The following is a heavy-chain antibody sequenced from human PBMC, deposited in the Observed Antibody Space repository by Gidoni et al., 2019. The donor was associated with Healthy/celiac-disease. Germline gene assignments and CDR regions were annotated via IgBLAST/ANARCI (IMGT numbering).Heavy chain of an antibody. CDR2: ISSSSSYI. D-gene: IGHD2-21*02. Sequence: EVQLVESGGGLVKPGGSLSLFCAASGFPFSSYRVHWVRQAPGKGLEWDSSISSSSSYIYYADSVKGRFTISRDNAKNSLYLQMNSLRAEDTAVYYCARDWVVVVTATQGYYYGMDVWGQGTTVTVSS. J-gene: IGHJ6*02. V-gene: IGHV3-21*01. CDR1: GFPFSSYR. CDR3: ARDWVVVVTATQGYYYGMDV.